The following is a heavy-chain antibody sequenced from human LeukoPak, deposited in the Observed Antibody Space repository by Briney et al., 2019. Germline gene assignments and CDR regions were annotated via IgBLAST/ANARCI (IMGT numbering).Heavy chain of an antibody. CDR2: INHSGST. V-gene: IGHV4-34*01. Sequence: SETLSLTCAVYGGSFSGYYWTWIRQPPGKGLEWIGEINHSGSTNYNPSLKSRVTISVDTSKNQFSLKLSSVTAADTAVYYCARHFSSSWDFDYWGQGTLVTVSS. J-gene: IGHJ4*02. CDR1: GGSFSGYY. CDR3: ARHFSSSWDFDY. D-gene: IGHD6-13*01.